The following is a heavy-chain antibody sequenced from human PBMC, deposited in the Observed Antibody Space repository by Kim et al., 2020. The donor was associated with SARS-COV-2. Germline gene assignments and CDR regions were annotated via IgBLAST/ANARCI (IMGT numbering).Heavy chain of an antibody. Sequence: ADAVKGPLTLSRENAENTLYLQMNSLRAEDTAVYYCARRQFSSGWYYFAYWGQGTLVTVSS. V-gene: IGHV3-74*01. J-gene: IGHJ4*02. D-gene: IGHD6-19*01. CDR3: ARRQFSSGWYYFAY.